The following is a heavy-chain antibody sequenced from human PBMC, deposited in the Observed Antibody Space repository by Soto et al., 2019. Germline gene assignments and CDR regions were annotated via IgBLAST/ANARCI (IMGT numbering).Heavy chain of an antibody. Sequence: GRSLRLSCETSGFKFDDYMMHWVRQAPGKGLEWISLISWDGGRIDYADSIKGRFTVSRDNSKTSLYLHMHSLTSDDTAFYFCAKEGNGGSSLDSWGQGTLVTVS. D-gene: IGHD2-15*01. CDR1: GFKFDDYM. CDR2: ISWDGGRI. CDR3: AKEGNGGSSLDS. V-gene: IGHV3-43*01. J-gene: IGHJ5*01.